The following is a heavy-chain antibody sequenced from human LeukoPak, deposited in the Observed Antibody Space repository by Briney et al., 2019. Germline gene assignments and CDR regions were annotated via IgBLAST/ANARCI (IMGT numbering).Heavy chain of an antibody. Sequence: PGRSLRLSRAASGFTFSSYGMHWVRQAPGKGLEWVAVISYDGSNKYYADSVKGRFTISRDNSKNTLYLQMNSLRAEDTAVYYCAKGFSGHDSDWGQGTLVTVSS. CDR2: ISYDGSNK. J-gene: IGHJ4*02. CDR3: AKGFSGHDSD. V-gene: IGHV3-30*18. CDR1: GFTFSSYG. D-gene: IGHD5-12*01.